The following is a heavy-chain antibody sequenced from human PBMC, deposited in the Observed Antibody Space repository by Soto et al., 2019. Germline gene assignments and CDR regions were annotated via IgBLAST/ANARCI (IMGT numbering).Heavy chain of an antibody. CDR3: ARGFCPSANCYAVWFDT. CDR2: IYYSGST. V-gene: IGHV4-31*03. Sequence: SETLSLTCTVSGCSISSGGYYWSWIRQHPGKGLEWIGYIYYSGSTYYNPSLNSRVTISIDTSKNQFSLKLDSVTAADTAVYYCARGFCPSANCYAVWFDTWGQGILVTVSS. D-gene: IGHD3-16*01. CDR1: GCSISSGGYY. J-gene: IGHJ5*02.